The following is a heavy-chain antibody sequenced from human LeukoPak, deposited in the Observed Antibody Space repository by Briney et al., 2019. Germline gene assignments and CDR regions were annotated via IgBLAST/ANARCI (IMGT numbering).Heavy chain of an antibody. CDR2: MNPNSGNT. CDR1: GYTFTSYD. CDR3: ARTYSSSSYYYYCMDV. D-gene: IGHD6-6*01. V-gene: IGHV1-8*01. Sequence: GASVKVSCKASGYTFTSYDINWVRQATGQGLEWMGWMNPNSGNTGYAQKFQGRVTMTRNTSISTAYMELSSLRSEDTAVYYCARTYSSSSYYYYCMDVWGKGTTVTVSS. J-gene: IGHJ6*03.